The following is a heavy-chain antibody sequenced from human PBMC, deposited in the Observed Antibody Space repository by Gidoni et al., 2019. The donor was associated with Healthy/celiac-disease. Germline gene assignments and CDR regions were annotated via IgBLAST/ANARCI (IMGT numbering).Heavy chain of an antibody. J-gene: IGHJ4*02. Sequence: EVQLVESGGGLVQQGRSLRLSCTASGFTFGDYAMSWFRQAPGKGLEWVGFSRSKAYGGTTEYAASVKGRFTISRDDSKSIAYLQINSLKTEDTAVYYCTRDAGYSSGWYPTPFDYWGQGTLVTVSS. D-gene: IGHD6-19*01. CDR3: TRDAGYSSGWYPTPFDY. CDR2: SRSKAYGGTT. V-gene: IGHV3-49*03. CDR1: GFTFGDYA.